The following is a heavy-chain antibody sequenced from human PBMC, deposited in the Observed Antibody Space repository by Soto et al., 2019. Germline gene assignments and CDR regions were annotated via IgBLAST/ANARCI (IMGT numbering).Heavy chain of an antibody. V-gene: IGHV4-59*01. CDR1: GGSISSYY. Sequence: SETVSLTCTGSGGSISSYYWSWIRQPPGKGLEWIGYIYYSGSTNYNPSLKSRVTISVDTSKNQFSLKLSSVTAADTAVYYCAREITHIVVEREGAFDIWGQGTMVTVSS. D-gene: IGHD2-21*01. CDR3: AREITHIVVEREGAFDI. CDR2: IYYSGST. J-gene: IGHJ3*02.